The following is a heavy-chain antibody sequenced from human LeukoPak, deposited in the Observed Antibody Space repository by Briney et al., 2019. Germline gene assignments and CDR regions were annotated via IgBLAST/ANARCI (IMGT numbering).Heavy chain of an antibody. V-gene: IGHV4-39*01. J-gene: IGHJ4*02. D-gene: IGHD1-7*01. Sequence: SETLSLTCTVSGGSISSSSFYWGWIRQPPGKGLEWFGSIYYSGSTYYNPSLKRRVTISVDTSKNQFSLKLSSVTDADTAVYDCARRVELRSYFDYWGQGTLVTVSS. CDR1: GGSISSSSFY. CDR2: IYYSGST. CDR3: ARRVELRSYFDY.